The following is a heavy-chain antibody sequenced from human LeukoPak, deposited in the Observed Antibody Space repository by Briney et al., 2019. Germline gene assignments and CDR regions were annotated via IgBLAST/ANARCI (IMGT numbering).Heavy chain of an antibody. V-gene: IGHV1-2*02. CDR3: ARATGGYYDYFDY. D-gene: IGHD3-22*01. CDR2: INPNSGGT. J-gene: IGHJ4*02. CDR1: GYTFTGYY. Sequence: ASVKVSCKASGYTFTGYYMHWARQAPGQGLEWMGWINPNSGGTNYAQKFQGRVTMTRDTSISTAYMELSRLRSDDTAVYYCARATGGYYDYFDYWGQGSLVTVSS.